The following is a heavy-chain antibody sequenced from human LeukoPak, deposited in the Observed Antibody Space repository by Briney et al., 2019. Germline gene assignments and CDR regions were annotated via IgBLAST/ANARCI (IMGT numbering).Heavy chain of an antibody. Sequence: SETLSLTCIVSGGSINSHYWSWIRQPAGKGLEWIGRIYTSGSTNYNPSLKSRGTMSVDTSKNQFSLNLTSVTAADTAVYYCARDGGYNNYNWFDPWGQGTLVTVSS. V-gene: IGHV4-4*07. J-gene: IGHJ5*02. CDR3: ARDGGYNNYNWFDP. CDR1: GGSINSHY. D-gene: IGHD5-24*01. CDR2: IYTSGST.